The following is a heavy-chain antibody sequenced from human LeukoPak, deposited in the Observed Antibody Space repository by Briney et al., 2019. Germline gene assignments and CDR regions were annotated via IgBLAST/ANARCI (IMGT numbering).Heavy chain of an antibody. V-gene: IGHV4-59*01. CDR1: GGSISSYY. CDR3: ARTQDDAFDI. J-gene: IGHJ3*02. Sequence: PSETLSLTCTVSGGSISSYYWSWIRQPPGKGLEWIGYIYYSGSTNYNPSLKSRVTISVDTSKNQFSLKLSSVTAADTAVYYCARTQDDAFDIWGQGAMVTVSS. CDR2: IYYSGST.